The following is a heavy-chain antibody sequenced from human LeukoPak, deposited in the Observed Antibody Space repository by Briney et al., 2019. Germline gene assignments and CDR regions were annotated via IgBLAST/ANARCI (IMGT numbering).Heavy chain of an antibody. V-gene: IGHV1-18*01. CDR1: GYTFISYG. J-gene: IGHJ4*02. CDR2: ISAYKGVT. D-gene: IGHD2-15*01. Sequence: GASVKVSCKPSGYTFISYGISWVRQAPGQGLDWVGWISAYKGVTDYAKNFQGRVAMTSDTSTSTVYLELMSLTVEDTAVYYCARVNDIAVVAPAGPHYEYWGQGTPVTVSS. CDR3: ARVNDIAVVAPAGPHYEY.